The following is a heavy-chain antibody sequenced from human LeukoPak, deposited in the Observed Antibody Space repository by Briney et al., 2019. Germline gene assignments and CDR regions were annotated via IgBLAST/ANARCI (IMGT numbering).Heavy chain of an antibody. CDR1: GGSLSGHY. J-gene: IGHJ3*02. CDR2: IHHRGGT. Sequence: AETLCLCCAVYGGSLSGHYWSWIRQAPGRGLEWLGEIHHRGGTNDNPSLKSRVTLSVDTSRNQFSLKLRSVTAADTAVYYCARSNLYDTTAYHFDAFDIWGQGTVDTVSS. CDR3: ARSNLYDTTAYHFDAFDI. V-gene: IGHV4-34*01. D-gene: IGHD3-22*01.